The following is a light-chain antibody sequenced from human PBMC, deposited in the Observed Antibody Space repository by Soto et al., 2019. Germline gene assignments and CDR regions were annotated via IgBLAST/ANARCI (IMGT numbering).Light chain of an antibody. CDR2: KAS. J-gene: IGKJ4*01. CDR1: QTISSW. CDR3: QQYSGYPLT. V-gene: IGKV1-5*03. Sequence: DIQMTQAPSTLSGSVGDRVTITCRASQTISSWLAWYQQKPGKAPKLLIYKASTLKSGVPSRFSGRGSGTEFTLTISGLQPDDFATYYCQQYSGYPLTFGGGTKVDIK.